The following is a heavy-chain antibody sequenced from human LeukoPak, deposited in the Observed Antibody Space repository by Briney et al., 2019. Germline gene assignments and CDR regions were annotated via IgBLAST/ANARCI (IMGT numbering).Heavy chain of an antibody. CDR2: ISSSSSYI. D-gene: IGHD3-22*01. CDR3: ARERYYDSSGYYDFDI. J-gene: IGHJ3*02. Sequence: GESLKISCAASGFTFSSYSMNWVRQAPGKGLEWVSSISSSSSYIYYADSVKGRFTISRDNAKNSLYLQMNSLRAEDTAVYYCARERYYDSSGYYDFDIWGQGTMVTVSS. V-gene: IGHV3-21*01. CDR1: GFTFSSYS.